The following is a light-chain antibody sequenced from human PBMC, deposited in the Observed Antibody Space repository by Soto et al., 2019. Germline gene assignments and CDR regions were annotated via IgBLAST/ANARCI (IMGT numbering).Light chain of an antibody. V-gene: IGKV3-15*01. J-gene: IGKJ1*01. Sequence: ETVMTQSPATLSVSPGETATLSCRASLSASTNLAWYQHKPGQAPRLLIYGASIRASGIPARFRGSGAGTQFTLTISSLQSEDVAGYYCQQYMNWPPWTFGQGTKVEIK. CDR3: QQYMNWPPWT. CDR1: LSASTN. CDR2: GAS.